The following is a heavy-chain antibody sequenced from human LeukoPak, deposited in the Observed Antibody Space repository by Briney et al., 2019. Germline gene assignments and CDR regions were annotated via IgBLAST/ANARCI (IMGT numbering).Heavy chain of an antibody. CDR3: ARDRYCSGNGCQDLGY. CDR2: ININGSST. D-gene: IGHD2-15*01. CDR1: GFTFSTYA. Sequence: GGSLRLSCTASGFTFSTYATHWVRQAPGKGLVWVPRININGSSTIYADSVKGRFTISRDNAKNTLYLQMNNLRADDTAVYYCARDRYCSGNGCQDLGYWGQGTLVTVSS. J-gene: IGHJ4*02. V-gene: IGHV3-74*01.